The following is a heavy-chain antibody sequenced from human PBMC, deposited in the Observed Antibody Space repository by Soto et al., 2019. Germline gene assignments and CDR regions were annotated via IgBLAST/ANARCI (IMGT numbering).Heavy chain of an antibody. Sequence: GGSLRLSCAVSGFIVNNNYMSWVRQAPGKGLEWVSVIYSDGSTYYADSVQGRFTVSRDTSRNTLYLQMNSLRAEDTAVYYCTRDSSYYGSGRGVLDYWGQGTLVTVSS. J-gene: IGHJ4*02. CDR1: GFIVNNNY. V-gene: IGHV3-66*01. D-gene: IGHD3-10*01. CDR3: TRDSSYYGSGRGVLDY. CDR2: IYSDGST.